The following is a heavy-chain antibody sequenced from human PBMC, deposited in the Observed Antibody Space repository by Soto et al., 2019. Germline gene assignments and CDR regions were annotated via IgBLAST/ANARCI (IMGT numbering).Heavy chain of an antibody. CDR2: IYTSGST. J-gene: IGHJ5*01. CDR1: GGSISSYY. V-gene: IGHV4-4*07. Sequence: SETLSLTCTVSGGSISSYYWSWIRQPAGKGLEWIGRIYTSGSTNYNPSLKSRVTMSVDTSKNQFSLKLSSVTAADTAVYYCGRVVEGATRHTDLDSWGQGTLVTVSS. D-gene: IGHD2-21*01. CDR3: GRVVEGATRHTDLDS.